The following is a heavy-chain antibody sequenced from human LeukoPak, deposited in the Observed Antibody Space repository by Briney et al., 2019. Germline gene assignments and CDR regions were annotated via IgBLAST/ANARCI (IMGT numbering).Heavy chain of an antibody. Sequence: PGRSLRLSCTASGFTFGDYAMNWVRQAPGKGLEWVSSISSSSSYIYYADSVKGRFTISRDNAKNSLYLQMNSLRAEDTAVYYCAREGTAAPYWYFDLWGRGTLVTVSS. CDR3: AREGTAAPYWYFDL. V-gene: IGHV3-21*01. J-gene: IGHJ2*01. CDR1: GFTFGDYA. D-gene: IGHD1-1*01. CDR2: ISSSSSYI.